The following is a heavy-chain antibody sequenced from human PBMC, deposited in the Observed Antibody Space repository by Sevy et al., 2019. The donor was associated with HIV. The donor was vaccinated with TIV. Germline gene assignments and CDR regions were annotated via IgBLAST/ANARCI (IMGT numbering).Heavy chain of an antibody. D-gene: IGHD2-2*01. Sequence: ASVKVSCKASGYTFTSYDIHWVRQTTGQGLEWMGWMSPNSGNTGYAQKFQGRVTMTRDTPKGTAYMELSSLRSDDTAVYYCVRILSTSYYNYHALDVWGQGTTVTVSS. CDR3: VRILSTSYYNYHALDV. J-gene: IGHJ6*02. CDR1: GYTFTSYD. V-gene: IGHV1-8*01. CDR2: MSPNSGNT.